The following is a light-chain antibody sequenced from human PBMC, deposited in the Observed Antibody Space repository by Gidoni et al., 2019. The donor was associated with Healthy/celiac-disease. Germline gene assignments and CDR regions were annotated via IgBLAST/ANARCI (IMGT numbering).Light chain of an antibody. J-gene: IGKJ4*01. V-gene: IGKV2-28*01. CDR3: MQALQTPLT. CDR1: QSLLHGNRYNY. CDR2: LGS. Sequence: DIVMTQSPLSLPVTPGKPASISCRSSQSLLHGNRYNYLDWYLQKPGQSPQLLIYLGSNRASGVPDRFSGSGSGTDFTLKISRVEAEDVGVYYCMQALQTPLTFGGGTKVEIK.